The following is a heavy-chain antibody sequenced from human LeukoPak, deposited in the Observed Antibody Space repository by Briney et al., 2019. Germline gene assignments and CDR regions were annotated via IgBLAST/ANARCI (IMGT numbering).Heavy chain of an antibody. CDR1: GFTFSNYW. CDR2: ISYDGSNK. J-gene: IGHJ4*02. D-gene: IGHD5-18*01. Sequence: GSLRLSCAASGFTFSNYWMSWVRQAPGKGLEWVAVISYDGSNKYYADSVKGRFTISRDNSKNTLSLQVSSLRTEDTAVYYCAKDRYSYAFEYSDSWGQGTLVTVSS. V-gene: IGHV3-30*18. CDR3: AKDRYSYAFEYSDS.